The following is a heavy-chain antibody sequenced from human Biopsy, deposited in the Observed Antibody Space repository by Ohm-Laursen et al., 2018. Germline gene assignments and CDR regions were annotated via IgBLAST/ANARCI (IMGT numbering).Heavy chain of an antibody. V-gene: IGHV3-43*01. Sequence: GSLRLSCAASGFTFDDYSMHWVRQVPGKGLEWLTVISWNGGTTYYADSVKGRFTVSRDNTKTSLYLQMDSLTPDDTALYYCAKDLWDDYNDYAGHGMDVWGRGTTVIVSS. D-gene: IGHD4-11*01. CDR3: AKDLWDDYNDYAGHGMDV. J-gene: IGHJ6*02. CDR1: GFTFDDYS. CDR2: ISWNGGTT.